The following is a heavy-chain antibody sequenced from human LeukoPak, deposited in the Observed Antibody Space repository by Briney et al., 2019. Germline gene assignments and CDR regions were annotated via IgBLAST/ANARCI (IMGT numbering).Heavy chain of an antibody. V-gene: IGHV4-39*01. Sequence: SETLSLTCTVSGGSMSSYYWSWIRQPPGKGLEWIGSIFYTGSTYYNPSLKSRVTISVDTSKNQFSLKLRSVTAADTAVYYCVRGRGNYYYYGMDVWGQGTTVTVSS. CDR1: GGSMSSYY. CDR2: IFYTGST. CDR3: VRGRGNYYYYGMDV. D-gene: IGHD6-25*01. J-gene: IGHJ6*02.